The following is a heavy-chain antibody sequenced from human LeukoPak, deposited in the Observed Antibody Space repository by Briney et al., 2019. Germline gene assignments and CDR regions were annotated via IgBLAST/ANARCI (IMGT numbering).Heavy chain of an antibody. V-gene: IGHV4-34*01. Sequence: PSETLSLTCAVYGGSFSGYYWSWIRQPLGKGLEWIGEISHSGSTNYNPSLKSRVTISVDTSKNQFSLKLSSVTAADTAVYYCARGGSEDYYDSSGTIDYWGQGTLVTVSS. CDR2: ISHSGST. CDR3: ARGGSEDYYDSSGTIDY. J-gene: IGHJ4*02. D-gene: IGHD3-22*01. CDR1: GGSFSGYY.